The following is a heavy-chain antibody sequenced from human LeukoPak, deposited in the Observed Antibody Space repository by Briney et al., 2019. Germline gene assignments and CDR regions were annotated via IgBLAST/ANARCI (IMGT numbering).Heavy chain of an antibody. CDR3: ARGKKVSNYYDSSGYSRYYFDY. Sequence: SETLSLTRAVYGGSFSGYYWSWIRQPPGKGLEWIGEINHSGSTNYNPSLKSRVTISVDTSKNQFSLKLSSVTAADTAVYYCARGKKVSNYYDSSGYSRYYFDYWGQGTLVTVSS. J-gene: IGHJ4*02. V-gene: IGHV4-34*01. D-gene: IGHD3-22*01. CDR1: GGSFSGYY. CDR2: INHSGST.